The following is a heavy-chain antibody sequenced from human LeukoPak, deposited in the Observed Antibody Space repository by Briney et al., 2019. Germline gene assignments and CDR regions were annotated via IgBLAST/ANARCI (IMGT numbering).Heavy chain of an antibody. CDR3: AKGDFWSGYYNNPFFDN. CDR2: ISYSGGST. J-gene: IGHJ4*02. V-gene: IGHV3-23*01. CDR1: GFTFSTYA. D-gene: IGHD3-3*01. Sequence: GGSLRLSCAASGFTFSTYAMSWLRQSPGRGLEWVAGISYSGGSTFYADSVKGRFTISRDNSKNTLYLQMNGLRAEDTAAYHCAKGDFWSGYYNNPFFDNWGRGTLVTVSS.